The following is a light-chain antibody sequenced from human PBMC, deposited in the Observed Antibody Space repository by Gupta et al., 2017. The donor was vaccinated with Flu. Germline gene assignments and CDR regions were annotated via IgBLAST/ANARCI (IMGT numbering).Light chain of an antibody. CDR3: QQDNNWLPLT. CDR2: DAS. CDR1: QSVKSN. Sequence: ATLSVSPGERATLSCRASQSVKSNLAWYQQSQGQAPRLLIYDASTRDTGVPARFSASGSGTEFTLTISSRQSEDCGVYYCQQDNNWLPLTFGGGTKVEIK. V-gene: IGKV3D-15*01. J-gene: IGKJ4*01.